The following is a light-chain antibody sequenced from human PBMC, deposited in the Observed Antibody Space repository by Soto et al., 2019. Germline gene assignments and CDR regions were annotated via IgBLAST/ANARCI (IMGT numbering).Light chain of an antibody. V-gene: IGLV2-11*01. J-gene: IGLJ2*01. CDR1: SSDVGAYNY. CDR2: EVS. CDR3: CSYAGSYTHVV. Sequence: QSALTQPRSVSGSPGQSVTISCTGTSSDVGAYNYVSWYQQHPGKAPKVVIYEVSERPSGVPHRFSSSKSGNTAALTISGLQAEDEADYYCCSYAGSYTHVVFGGGTKPTVL.